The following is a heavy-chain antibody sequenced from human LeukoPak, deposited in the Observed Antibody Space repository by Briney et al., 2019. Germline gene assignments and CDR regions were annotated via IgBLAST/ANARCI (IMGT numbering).Heavy chain of an antibody. D-gene: IGHD3-10*01. CDR2: ISGDGGST. Sequence: PGGSLRLSSAASGFTYDDYAMHWVRQAPGKGLEWVSLISGDGGSTYYADSVKGRFTVSRDNSKNSLYLHMSSLRTEDTALFYCAKDTIPYGRSYYYMDVWGKGATVTVSS. V-gene: IGHV3-43*02. CDR1: GFTYDDYA. CDR3: AKDTIPYGRSYYYMDV. J-gene: IGHJ6*03.